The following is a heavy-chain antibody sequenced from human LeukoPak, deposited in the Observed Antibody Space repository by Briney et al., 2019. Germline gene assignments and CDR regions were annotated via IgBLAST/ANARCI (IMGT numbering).Heavy chain of an antibody. CDR1: GFTFSSYA. Sequence: GGSLRLSCAASGFTFSSYAMSWVRQAPGKGLEWVSAISGSGGSTYYADSVKGRFTISRDNSKNTLYLQMNSLRAEDTAVYYCARDMDGGNSGIDYWGQGTLVTVSS. D-gene: IGHD4-23*01. V-gene: IGHV3-23*01. CDR2: ISGSGGST. J-gene: IGHJ4*02. CDR3: ARDMDGGNSGIDY.